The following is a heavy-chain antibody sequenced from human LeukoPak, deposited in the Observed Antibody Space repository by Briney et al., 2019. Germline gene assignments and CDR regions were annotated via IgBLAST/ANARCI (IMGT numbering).Heavy chain of an antibody. D-gene: IGHD6-19*01. CDR3: ATKQWLAPPPDS. CDR1: GFTFSKYW. Sequence: GGSLRLSCAASGFTFSKYWMLWVRQAPGKGLERGSRINTEGTVTTYADSVKGRFTVSRDNADNTMFLQMNSVRDEDTAVYYCATKQWLAPPPDSWGQGTPVTVSS. CDR2: INTEGTVT. J-gene: IGHJ4*02. V-gene: IGHV3-74*01.